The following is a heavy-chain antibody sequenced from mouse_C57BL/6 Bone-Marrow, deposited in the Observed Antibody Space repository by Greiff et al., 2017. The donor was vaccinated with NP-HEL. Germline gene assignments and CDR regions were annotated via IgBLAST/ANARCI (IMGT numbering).Heavy chain of an antibody. CDR2: INPNNGGT. Sequence: VHVKQSGPELVKPGASVKMSCKASGYTFTDYNMHWVKQSHGKSLEWIGYINPNNGGTSYNQKFKGKATLTVNKSSSTAYMELRSLTSEDSAVYYCARRITTVVFDYWGQGTTLTVSS. V-gene: IGHV1-22*01. J-gene: IGHJ2*01. CDR3: ARRITTVVFDY. D-gene: IGHD1-1*01. CDR1: GYTFTDYN.